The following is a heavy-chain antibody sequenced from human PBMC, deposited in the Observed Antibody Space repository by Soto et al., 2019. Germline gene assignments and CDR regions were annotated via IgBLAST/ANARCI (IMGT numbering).Heavy chain of an antibody. V-gene: IGHV3-23*01. J-gene: IGHJ4*02. CDR2: ISGSGGST. Sequence: HPGGSLRLSCAASGFTFSSYAMSWVRQAPGKGLEWVSAISGSGGSTYYADSVKGRFTISRDNSKNTLYLQMNSLRAEDTAVYYCAKSNYYDSSAGNDYWGQGTLVTVSS. CDR1: GFTFSSYA. CDR3: AKSNYYDSSAGNDY. D-gene: IGHD3-22*01.